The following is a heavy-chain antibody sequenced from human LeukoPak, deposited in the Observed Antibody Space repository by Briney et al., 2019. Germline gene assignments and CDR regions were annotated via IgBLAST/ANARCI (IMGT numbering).Heavy chain of an antibody. D-gene: IGHD3-10*01. CDR3: ARSGYYGSGSYYNPRGYGMDV. CDR2: IYYSGST. CDR1: GGSISSYY. V-gene: IGHV4-59*01. Sequence: PSETLSLTCTVSGGSISSYYWSWIRQPPGKGLEWIGYIYYSGSTNYNPSLTSPVTISVDTSKNQFSLKLSSETAADTAVYYCARSGYYGSGSYYNPRGYGMDVWGQGTTVTVSS. J-gene: IGHJ6*02.